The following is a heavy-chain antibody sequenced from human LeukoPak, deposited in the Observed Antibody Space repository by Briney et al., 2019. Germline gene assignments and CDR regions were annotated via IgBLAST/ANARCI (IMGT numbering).Heavy chain of an antibody. V-gene: IGHV3-23*01. D-gene: IGHD1-26*01. J-gene: IGHJ4*02. Sequence: AGGSLRLSCAASAFTFSNYAMTWVRQAPGKGLAWVSTISGSGAISYYADSVKGRFTISRDNSKNTLFLHMSSLRVEDTAVYHCAKDRSIGTYYTFDSWGQGALVTVSS. CDR3: AKDRSIGTYYTFDS. CDR2: ISGSGAIS. CDR1: AFTFSNYA.